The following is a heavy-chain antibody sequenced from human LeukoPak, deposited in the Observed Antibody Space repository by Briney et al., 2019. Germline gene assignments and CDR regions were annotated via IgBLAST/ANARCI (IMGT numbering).Heavy chain of an antibody. J-gene: IGHJ4*02. CDR2: ISRSSTYT. V-gene: IGHV3-21*01. Sequence: GGSLRLSCAASGFTFSSYNMNWVSQAPGKGLEWVSSISRSSTYTHYADSVKGRITISRDNAKNSLYLQMNSLRAEDTAVYYCAREGSSGWYNDYWGQGTLVTVSS. CDR3: AREGSSGWYNDY. D-gene: IGHD6-19*01. CDR1: GFTFSSYN.